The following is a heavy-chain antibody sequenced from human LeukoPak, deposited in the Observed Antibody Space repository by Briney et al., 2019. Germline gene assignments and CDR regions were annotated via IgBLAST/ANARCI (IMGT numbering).Heavy chain of an antibody. CDR2: IIPIFGTA. V-gene: IGHV1-69*13. Sequence: WASVKVSCKASGGTFSSYAISWVRQAPGQGLEWMGGIIPIFGTANYAQKFQGRVTITADESTSTAYMELSSLRSEDTAVYYYASFGSGFDYWGQGTLVTVSS. D-gene: IGHD3-10*01. CDR3: ASFGSGFDY. J-gene: IGHJ4*02. CDR1: GGTFSSYA.